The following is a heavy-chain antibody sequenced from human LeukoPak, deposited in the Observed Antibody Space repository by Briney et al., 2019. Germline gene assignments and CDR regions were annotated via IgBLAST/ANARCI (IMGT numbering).Heavy chain of an antibody. V-gene: IGHV4-34*01. Sequence: PSETLSLTCAVYGGSFSGYYWSWIRQPPGKGLEWIGEINHSGSTNYNPSLKSRVTISVDTSKNQFSLKLSSVTAADTAVYYGARGVPNYDFRGGYTYYYYYGMDVWGQGTTVTVSS. CDR1: GGSFSGYY. CDR3: ARGVPNYDFRGGYTYYYYYGMDV. J-gene: IGHJ6*02. CDR2: INHSGST. D-gene: IGHD3-3*01.